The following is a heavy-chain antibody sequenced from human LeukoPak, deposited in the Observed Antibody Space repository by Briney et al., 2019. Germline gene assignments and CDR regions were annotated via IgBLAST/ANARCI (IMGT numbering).Heavy chain of an antibody. V-gene: IGHV3-23*01. J-gene: IGHJ4*02. CDR1: GFTFSSYA. CDR3: ANDSRYCNGGSCAFGGFRH. D-gene: IGHD2-15*01. Sequence: GGSLRLSCAASGFTFSSYAMTWVRQAPGKGLEWVSAISGSGDSTYYADPVKGRFTISRDNSKNTLYLQMNSLRAEDTALYYCANDSRYCNGGSCAFGGFRHWGEGTLVPVSS. CDR2: ISGSGDST.